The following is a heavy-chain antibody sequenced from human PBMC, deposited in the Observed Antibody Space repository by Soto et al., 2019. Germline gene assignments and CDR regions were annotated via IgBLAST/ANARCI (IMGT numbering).Heavy chain of an antibody. CDR3: TTEAYDNSGSLAFDI. D-gene: IGHD3-22*01. Sequence: SETLSLTCTVSGGSISSGGYYWSWIRQHPGKGLEWIGYIYYSGSTYYNPSHKSRVTISVDTSKNQFSLKLSSVTAADTAVYYCTTEAYDNSGSLAFDIWGPGTLVTVSS. CDR1: GGSISSGGYY. V-gene: IGHV4-31*03. J-gene: IGHJ3*02. CDR2: IYYSGST.